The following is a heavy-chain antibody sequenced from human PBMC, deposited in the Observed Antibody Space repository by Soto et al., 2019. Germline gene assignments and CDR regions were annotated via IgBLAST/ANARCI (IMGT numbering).Heavy chain of an antibody. J-gene: IGHJ6*02. D-gene: IGHD3-22*01. CDR2: IIPIFGTA. V-gene: IGHV1-69*13. Sequence: SVKVSCKASGGTFSSYAISWVRQAPGQGLEWMGGIIPIFGTANYAQKFQGRVTITADESTSTAYMELSSLRSEDTAVYYCARENNYYDSSGYYGSYYYGMDVWGQGTTVTVSS. CDR3: ARENNYYDSSGYYGSYYYGMDV. CDR1: GGTFSSYA.